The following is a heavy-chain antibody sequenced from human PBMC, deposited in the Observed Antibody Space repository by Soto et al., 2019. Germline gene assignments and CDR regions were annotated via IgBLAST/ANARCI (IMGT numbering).Heavy chain of an antibody. CDR1: GCTFSTYP. Sequence: PGGSLRVSCAASGCTFSTYPRNWVRQVPGKGLEWVSYIGIGSSTKYYADSVKGRFTISRDNAKNSLYLQMNSLRAEDTAVYYCARDQLYYNDISGRPLNAFDVWGQGTMVTVSS. CDR2: IGIGSSTK. V-gene: IGHV3-48*01. J-gene: IGHJ3*01. CDR3: ARDQLYYNDISGRPLNAFDV. D-gene: IGHD3-22*01.